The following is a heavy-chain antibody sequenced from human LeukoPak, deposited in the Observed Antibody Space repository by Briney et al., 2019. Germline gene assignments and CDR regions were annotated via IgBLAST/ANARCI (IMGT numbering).Heavy chain of an antibody. CDR2: IKHDDGSEK. Sequence: GGSLRLSCAASGFIFSNYWMTWVRQAPGKGLEWVANIKHDDGSEKYYVDSVKGRFAISRDDAKNSLYLQMNSLRAEDTAVYYCARDRGIGGYSYGPFDYWGQGTLVTVSS. CDR3: ARDRGIGGYSYGPFDY. J-gene: IGHJ4*02. CDR1: GFIFSNYW. V-gene: IGHV3-7*01. D-gene: IGHD5-12*01.